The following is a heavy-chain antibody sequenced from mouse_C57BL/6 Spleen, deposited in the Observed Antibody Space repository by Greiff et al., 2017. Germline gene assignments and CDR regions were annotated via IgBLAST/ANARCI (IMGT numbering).Heavy chain of an antibody. V-gene: IGHV1-15*01. CDR3: TRGLAAQATPFDY. D-gene: IGHD3-2*02. CDR2: IDPETGGT. J-gene: IGHJ2*01. Sequence: VQLQQSGAELVRPGASVTLSCKASGYTFTDYEMHWVEQTPVHGLEWIGAIDPETGGTAYNQKFKGKAILTADKSSSTAYMELRSLTSEDSAVYYCTRGLAAQATPFDYWGQGTTLTVSS. CDR1: GYTFTDYE.